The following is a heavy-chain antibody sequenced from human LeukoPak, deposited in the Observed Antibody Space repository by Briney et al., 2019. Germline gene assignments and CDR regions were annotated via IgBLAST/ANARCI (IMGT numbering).Heavy chain of an antibody. J-gene: IGHJ6*03. Sequence: SETLSLTCAVYGGSFSGYYWSWIRQPPGKGLEWIGEINHSGSTNYNPSLKSRVTISVDTSKNQFSLKLSSVTAADTAVYYCARLRIAAAGTSHYYYYYMDVWGKGTTVTISS. CDR3: ARLRIAAAGTSHYYYYYMDV. D-gene: IGHD6-13*01. CDR2: INHSGST. V-gene: IGHV4-34*01. CDR1: GGSFSGYY.